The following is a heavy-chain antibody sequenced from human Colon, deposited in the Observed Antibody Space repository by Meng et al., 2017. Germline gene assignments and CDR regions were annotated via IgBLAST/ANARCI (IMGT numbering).Heavy chain of an antibody. CDR3: ARGRVVVVASPSDY. Sequence: ELQLVESGGGLVKPGGSLSLSCAASGFTFSSYSMNWVRQAPGKGLEWVSSISSSSSYADSVKGRFTISRDNAKNSLYLQMNSLRAEDTAVYYCARGRVVVVASPSDYWGQGTLVTVSS. J-gene: IGHJ4*02. D-gene: IGHD2-15*01. V-gene: IGHV3-21*01. CDR1: GFTFSSYS. CDR2: ISSSSS.